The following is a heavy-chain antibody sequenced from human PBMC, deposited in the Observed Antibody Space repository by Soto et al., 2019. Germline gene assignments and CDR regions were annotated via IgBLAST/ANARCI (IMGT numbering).Heavy chain of an antibody. CDR1: GGSISSGGYY. J-gene: IGHJ4*02. CDR2: IYYSGST. Sequence: TLSLTCTVSGGSISSGGYYWSWIRQHPGKGLEWIGYIYYSGSTYYNPSLKSRVTISVDTSKTQFSLKLSSVTAADTAVYYCARRGYSGGFDSWGQGTLGTVSS. V-gene: IGHV4-31*03. CDR3: ARRGYSGGFDS. D-gene: IGHD5-12*01.